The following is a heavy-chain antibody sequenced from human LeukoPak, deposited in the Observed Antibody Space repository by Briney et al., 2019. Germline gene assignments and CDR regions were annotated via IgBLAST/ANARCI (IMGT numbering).Heavy chain of an antibody. D-gene: IGHD3-10*01. CDR3: ARDFGVDAFDI. V-gene: IGHV4-61*01. J-gene: IGHJ3*02. CDR1: VGSVSSGSYY. Sequence: SETLSLTCTVSVGSVSSGSYYWSWIRQPPGKGLEWIGYIYYSGSTNYNPSLKSRVTISVDTSKNQFSLKVSSVAAADTAVYYCARDFGVDAFDIWGQGTMVTVSS. CDR2: IYYSGST.